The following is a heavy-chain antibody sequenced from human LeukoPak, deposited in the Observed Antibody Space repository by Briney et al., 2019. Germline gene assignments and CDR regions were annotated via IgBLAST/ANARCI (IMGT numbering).Heavy chain of an antibody. Sequence: GGSLRLSCAASGFTFSSYSMNWVRQAPGKGLEWVSSISSSSSYIYYADSVKGRFTISRDNAKNSLYLQMNSLRAEDTAVYYCAREIGSSGSYYTFTEHNDYWGQGTLVTVSS. CDR1: GFTFSSYS. J-gene: IGHJ4*02. V-gene: IGHV3-21*01. CDR3: AREIGSSGSYYTFTEHNDY. D-gene: IGHD3-10*01. CDR2: ISSSSSYI.